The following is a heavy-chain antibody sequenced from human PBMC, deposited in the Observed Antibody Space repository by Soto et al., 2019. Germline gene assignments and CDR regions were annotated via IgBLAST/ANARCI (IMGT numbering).Heavy chain of an antibody. J-gene: IGHJ4*02. V-gene: IGHV3-21*01. Sequence: PRLSCAASGFTFSSYSMNWVRQAPGKGLEWVSSISSSSSYIYYADSVKGRFTISRDNAKNSLYLQMNSLRAEDTAVYYCARETYYYDSSGYHYCGQGTLVTVSS. CDR1: GFTFSSYS. CDR2: ISSSSSYI. CDR3: ARETYYYDSSGYHY. D-gene: IGHD3-22*01.